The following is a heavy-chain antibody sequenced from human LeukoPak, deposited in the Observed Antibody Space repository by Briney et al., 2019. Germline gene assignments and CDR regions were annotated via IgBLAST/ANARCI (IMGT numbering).Heavy chain of an antibody. Sequence: GGSLRLSCAASGFTFSGYWMSWVRQAPGKGLEWVSFIGSDGSDKHYADSVKGRFTISRDNSKNTLYLQMNSLRPEDTAVYYCAKDLSSGGGYDWGQGTLVTVSS. CDR1: GFTFSGYW. CDR2: IGSDGSDK. V-gene: IGHV3-30*02. CDR3: AKDLSSGGGYD. D-gene: IGHD3-16*01. J-gene: IGHJ4*02.